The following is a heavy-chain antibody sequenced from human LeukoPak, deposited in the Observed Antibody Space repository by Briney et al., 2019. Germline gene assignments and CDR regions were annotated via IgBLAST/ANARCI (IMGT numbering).Heavy chain of an antibody. CDR1: GYTFTDYY. V-gene: IGHV1-69-2*01. Sequence: ASVKVSCKASGYTFTDYYMHWVQQAPGKGLEWMGLVDPEDGETIYAEKFQGRVTITADTSTDTAYMELSSLRSEDTAVYYCATVGYGDHRYFQHWGQGTLVTVSS. D-gene: IGHD4-17*01. J-gene: IGHJ1*01. CDR3: ATVGYGDHRYFQH. CDR2: VDPEDGET.